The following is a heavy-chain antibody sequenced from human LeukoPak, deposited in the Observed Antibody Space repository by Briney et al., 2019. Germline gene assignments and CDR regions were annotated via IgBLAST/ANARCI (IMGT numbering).Heavy chain of an antibody. J-gene: IGHJ3*02. Sequence: SETLSLTCSVYGGSISSSSYYWGRIRQPPGQGLEWIGSIHYSGSTYYNTYLKSRVTISVDTSKNQFSLKLSSVTAADTAVYYCASASIVGATGRRNDAFDIWGQGTMVAVFS. CDR1: GGSISSSSYY. CDR2: IHYSGST. D-gene: IGHD1-26*01. CDR3: ASASIVGATGRRNDAFDI. V-gene: IGHV4-39*01.